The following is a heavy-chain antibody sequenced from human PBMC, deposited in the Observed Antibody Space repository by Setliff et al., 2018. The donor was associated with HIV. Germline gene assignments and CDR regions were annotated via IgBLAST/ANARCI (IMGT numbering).Heavy chain of an antibody. CDR1: GGSISSSRYY. V-gene: IGHV4-39*07. J-gene: IGHJ4*02. CDR3: ASAGSGTRAPPRY. CDR2: IYYSGST. Sequence: SETLSLTCNVSGGSISSSRYYWGWIRQPPGKGLEWIGSIYYSGSTYYNPSLKSRVTISVDTSKNQFSLKLTSVTAADTAVYYCASAGSGTRAPPRYWGQGTLVTVSS. D-gene: IGHD1-1*01.